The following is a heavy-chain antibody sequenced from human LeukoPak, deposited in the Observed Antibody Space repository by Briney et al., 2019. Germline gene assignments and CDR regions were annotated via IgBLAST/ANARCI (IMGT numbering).Heavy chain of an antibody. Sequence: SVKVSCKASGGTFSSYAISWVRQAPGQGLEWMGGIIPIFGTANYAQKFQGRVTITADESTSTAYMELSSLRSEDTAVYYCARLPIAVAGTGWNGAFDIWGQGTMVTVSS. D-gene: IGHD6-19*01. CDR3: ARLPIAVAGTGWNGAFDI. CDR2: IIPIFGTA. CDR1: GGTFSSYA. J-gene: IGHJ3*02. V-gene: IGHV1-69*13.